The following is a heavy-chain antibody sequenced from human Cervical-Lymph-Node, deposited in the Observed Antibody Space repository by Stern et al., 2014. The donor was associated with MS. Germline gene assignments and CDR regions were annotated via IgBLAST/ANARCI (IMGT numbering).Heavy chain of an antibody. V-gene: IGHV3-74*02. Sequence: EVQLVESGGGLVQPGGSLRLSCAASGFTFSSYWMHWVRQVPGKGLLWVSRINSDGSITNYADSVKGRFTISRDNAKNMLYLQMNSLRAEDTAVYYCARVGHSGYDWGNAYFDYWGQGTLVTVSS. CDR2: INSDGSIT. J-gene: IGHJ4*02. D-gene: IGHD5-12*01. CDR3: ARVGHSGYDWGNAYFDY. CDR1: GFTFSSYW.